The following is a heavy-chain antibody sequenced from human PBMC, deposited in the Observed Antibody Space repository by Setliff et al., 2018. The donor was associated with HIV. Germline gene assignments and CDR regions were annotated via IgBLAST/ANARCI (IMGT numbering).Heavy chain of an antibody. CDR1: GGSFSSSSYY. V-gene: IGHV4-39*01. CDR3: ARLEYYYYMDV. Sequence: SETLSLTCTVSGGSFSSSSYYWAWIRQPPGKGLEYIGSVYFSGRAYYNPSLKSRVTISLDTSKNQFSLKLSSVTAADTAVYYCARLEYYYYMDVWGNGTTVTVSS. CDR2: VYFSGRA. J-gene: IGHJ6*03.